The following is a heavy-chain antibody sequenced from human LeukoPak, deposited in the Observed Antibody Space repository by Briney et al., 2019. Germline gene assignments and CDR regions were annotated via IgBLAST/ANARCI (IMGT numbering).Heavy chain of an antibody. Sequence: PGGSLRLSCAASGVTVSSNYMSWVRQAPGKGLEWVSVIYSDERTFYADSVKGRFTISRDNSKNTLYLQMNNLRAEDTAVYYCARGQGYEYGSGISYHFDYWGRGTLVTVSS. CDR2: IYSDERT. CDR3: ARGQGYEYGSGISYHFDY. CDR1: GVTVSSNY. D-gene: IGHD3-10*01. V-gene: IGHV3-66*01. J-gene: IGHJ4*02.